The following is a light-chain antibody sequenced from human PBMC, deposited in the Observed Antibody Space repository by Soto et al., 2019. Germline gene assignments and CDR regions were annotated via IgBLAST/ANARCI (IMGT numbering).Light chain of an antibody. CDR2: SAS. CDR3: QQVDSYPRT. V-gene: IGKV1-9*01. J-gene: IGKJ3*01. Sequence: IQLTQSPSSLSASVGDTVTITCRASQAICSYFAWYQQRPGTAPKLLIYSASTMHSGVPSRFSGSVSGTDFTLAISSPQPEDFATYYCQQVDSYPRTFGPGTTVEI. CDR1: QAICSY.